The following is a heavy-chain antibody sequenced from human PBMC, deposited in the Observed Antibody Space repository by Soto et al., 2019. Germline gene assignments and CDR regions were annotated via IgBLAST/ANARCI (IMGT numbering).Heavy chain of an antibody. CDR3: AVPTSGSYHHAVRS. D-gene: IGHD1-26*01. J-gene: IGHJ5*02. CDR1: GYTFTAYG. V-gene: IGHV1-18*01. CDR2: ISSSNENT. Sequence: QVQLVQSGPEVKRPGASVKVSCKASGYTFTAYGITWVRQAPGEELEWMGWISSSNENTNYAQNVQDRLSMNTDSTTSTADMELRSLRPDDTAVYYCAVPTSGSYHHAVRSWGQGTLVTVSS.